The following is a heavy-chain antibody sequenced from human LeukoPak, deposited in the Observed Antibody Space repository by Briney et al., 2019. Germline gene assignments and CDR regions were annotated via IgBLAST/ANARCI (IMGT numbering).Heavy chain of an antibody. V-gene: IGHV1-2*02. CDR1: GYTFTGYY. CDR2: INPNSGGT. Sequence: ASVKVSCKAFGYTFTGYYMHWVRQAPGQGLEWMGWINPNSGGTNYAQKFQGRVTMTRDTSISTAYMELSRLRSDDTAVYYCARDPHPSDYYDSSGYYHDDYWGQGTLVTVSS. J-gene: IGHJ4*02. CDR3: ARDPHPSDYYDSSGYYHDDY. D-gene: IGHD3-22*01.